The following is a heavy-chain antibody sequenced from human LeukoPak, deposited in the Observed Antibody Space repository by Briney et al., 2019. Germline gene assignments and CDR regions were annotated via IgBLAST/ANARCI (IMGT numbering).Heavy chain of an antibody. D-gene: IGHD2-2*02. CDR2: ISGSGGST. J-gene: IGHJ6*02. CDR1: GFTFSSYA. Sequence: GGSLRLSCAASGFTFSSYAMSWVSQAPGKGLEWVSAISGSGGSTYYADSVKGRFTISRDNSKNTLYLQMNSLRAEDTAVYYCAKALGYCSSTSCYTLSPPYYYYGMDVWGQGTTVTVSS. V-gene: IGHV3-23*01. CDR3: AKALGYCSSTSCYTLSPPYYYYGMDV.